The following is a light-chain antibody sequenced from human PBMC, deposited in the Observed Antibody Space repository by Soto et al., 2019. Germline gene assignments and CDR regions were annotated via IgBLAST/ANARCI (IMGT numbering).Light chain of an antibody. J-gene: IGKJ4*01. V-gene: IGKV1-8*01. CDR2: AAS. CDR3: QQYYSYPPT. CDR1: QGISSY. Sequence: AIRMTQSPSSFSASTGDRVTITCRASQGISSYLAWYQQKPGKAPNLLINAASTLQSGVPSRFSGSGSGTDFTLTISCLQSEDFATYYCQQYYSYPPTFGGGTKVEIK.